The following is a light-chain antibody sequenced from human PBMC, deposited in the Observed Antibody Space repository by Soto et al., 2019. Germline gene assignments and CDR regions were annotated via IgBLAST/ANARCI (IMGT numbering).Light chain of an antibody. V-gene: IGKV3-11*01. J-gene: IGKJ4*01. CDR1: QSVRSY. CDR3: QQRSNWPPFT. Sequence: EIVLTQSPATLSLSPGDRATLSCRASQSVRSYLAWYQQKPGQAPRLLIYDASNRATGIPARFSGSGSGTDFTLTISSLQPADFAIYYCQQRSNWPPFTFGGGTKVEIK. CDR2: DAS.